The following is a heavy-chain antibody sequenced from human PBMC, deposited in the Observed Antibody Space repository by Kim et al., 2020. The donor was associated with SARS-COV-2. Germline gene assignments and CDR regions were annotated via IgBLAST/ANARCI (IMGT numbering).Heavy chain of an antibody. CDR2: INHSGST. CDR1: GGSFSGYY. D-gene: IGHD3-9*01. J-gene: IGHJ4*02. CDR3: ARGRGLRYFDWLLLFNY. Sequence: SETLSLTCAVYGGSFSGYYWSWIRQPPGKGLEWIGEINHSGSTNYNPSLKSRVTISVDTSKNQFSLKLSSVTAADTAVYYCARGRGLRYFDWLLLFNYWGQGTLVTVSS. V-gene: IGHV4-34*01.